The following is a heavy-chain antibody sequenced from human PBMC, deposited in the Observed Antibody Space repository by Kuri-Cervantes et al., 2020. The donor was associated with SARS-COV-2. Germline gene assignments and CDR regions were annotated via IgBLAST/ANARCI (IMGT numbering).Heavy chain of an antibody. CDR1: GGSISSSSYY. CDR2: IYYSGST. J-gene: IGHJ6*04. V-gene: IGHV4-39*07. Sequence: SETLSLTCTVSGGSISSSSYYWGWIRQPPGKGLEWIGSIYYSGSTYYNPSLKSRVTISVDTSKNQFSLKLSSVTAADTAVYYCAKIPIYCSSTSCPVDAWGKGTTVTVSS. D-gene: IGHD2-2*01. CDR3: AKIPIYCSSTSCPVDA.